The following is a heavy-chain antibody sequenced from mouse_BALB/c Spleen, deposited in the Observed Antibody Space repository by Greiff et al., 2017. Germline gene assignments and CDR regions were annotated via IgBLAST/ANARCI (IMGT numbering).Heavy chain of an antibody. D-gene: IGHD1-2*01. Sequence: QVQLQQSAAELARPGASVKMSCTASGYTFTSYTMHWVNQRPGQGLEWIGYINPSSGYTEYNQKFKDKTTLTADKSSSTAYMQLSSLTSEDAAVYYCARGLLRLEDDYWGQGTTLTVSS. J-gene: IGHJ2*01. CDR1: GYTFTSYT. V-gene: IGHV1-4*02. CDR2: INPSSGYT. CDR3: ARGLLRLEDDY.